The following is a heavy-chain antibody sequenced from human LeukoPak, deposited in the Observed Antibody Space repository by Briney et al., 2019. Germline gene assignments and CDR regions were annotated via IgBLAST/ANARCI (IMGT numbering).Heavy chain of an antibody. CDR2: VYPGDSDI. Sequence: GESLKISCQASGYSFTTYWIAWVRQLPGKGLEWMGRVYPGDSDITYSPAFQGQVTVSADRSTNTAYLQLNSLKASDTAMYYCARQRDYGDDIYSRYFDYWGQGVLVTVS. D-gene: IGHD4-17*01. J-gene: IGHJ4*02. V-gene: IGHV5-51*01. CDR3: ARQRDYGDDIYSRYFDY. CDR1: GYSFTTYW.